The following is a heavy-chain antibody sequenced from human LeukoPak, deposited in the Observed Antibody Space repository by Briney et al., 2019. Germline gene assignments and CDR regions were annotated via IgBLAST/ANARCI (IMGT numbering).Heavy chain of an antibody. V-gene: IGHV4-39*07. CDR2: IYYGGST. Sequence: SETLSLTCTVSGGSISSSSYYWAWIRQPPGKGLEWIGSIYYGGSTYYNSSLKSRVTISVDISKNQFSLKVSSVTAADTAVYYCASTITVTTDYWGQGTLVTVSS. D-gene: IGHD4-17*01. CDR1: GGSISSSSYY. CDR3: ASTITVTTDY. J-gene: IGHJ4*02.